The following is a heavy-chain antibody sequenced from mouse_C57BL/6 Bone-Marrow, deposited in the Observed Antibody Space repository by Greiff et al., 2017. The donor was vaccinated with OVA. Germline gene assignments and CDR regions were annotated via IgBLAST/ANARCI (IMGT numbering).Heavy chain of an antibody. CDR1: GFTFSDAW. CDR3: TRHYGSSLAWFAY. V-gene: IGHV6-6*01. Sequence: VQLKQSGGGLVQPGGSMKLSCAASGFTFSDAWMDWVRQSPEKGLEWVAEIRNKANNHATYYAESVKGRFTISRDDSKSSVYLQMNSLRAEDTGIYYCTRHYGSSLAWFAYWGQGTLVTVSA. CDR2: IRNKANNHAT. J-gene: IGHJ3*01. D-gene: IGHD1-1*01.